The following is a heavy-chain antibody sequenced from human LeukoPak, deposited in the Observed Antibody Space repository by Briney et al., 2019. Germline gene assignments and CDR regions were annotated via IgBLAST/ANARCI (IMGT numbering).Heavy chain of an antibody. CDR1: GGSISSNNYY. CDR2: IFYSGRT. V-gene: IGHV4-39*01. CDR3: ARHRPDYGDYVAYFDY. Sequence: SETLSLTCTVSGGSISSNNYYWDWIRQPPGKGLEWIGSIFYSGRTYHNPSLKSRLTISVDTSKNQFSLKLSSVTAADTAVYYCARHRPDYGDYVAYFDYWGREPWSPSPQ. J-gene: IGHJ4*02. D-gene: IGHD4-17*01.